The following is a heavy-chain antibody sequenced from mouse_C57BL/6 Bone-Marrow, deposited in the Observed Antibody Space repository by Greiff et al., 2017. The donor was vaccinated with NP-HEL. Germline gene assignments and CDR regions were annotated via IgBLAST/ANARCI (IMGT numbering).Heavy chain of an antibody. Sequence: VQLQQSGAELVRPGTSVKMSCKASGYTFTNYWIGWAKQRPGHGLEWIGDIYPGGGYTNYNEKFKGKATLTADKSSSTAYMQFSSLTSEDSAIYYCARWGVTYFDYWGQGTTLTVSS. CDR2: IYPGGGYT. V-gene: IGHV1-63*01. J-gene: IGHJ2*01. CDR3: ARWGVTYFDY. CDR1: GYTFTNYW. D-gene: IGHD2-2*01.